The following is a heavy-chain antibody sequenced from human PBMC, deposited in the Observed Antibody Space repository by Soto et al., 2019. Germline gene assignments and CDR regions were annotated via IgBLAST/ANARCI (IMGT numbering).Heavy chain of an antibody. V-gene: IGHV4-31*03. Sequence: QVQLQESGPGLVKPSQTLSLTCTVSGGSISSGGYFWSWIRQHPGKGLEWIGDINYSGSTYSNPSLKSRVTISVDTSKNQCSLKLSCVTAADTAVYYCARDILQWFGELPPRAHDAFDIWGQGTMVTVSS. CDR3: ARDILQWFGELPPRAHDAFDI. CDR2: INYSGST. CDR1: GGSISSGGYF. J-gene: IGHJ3*02. D-gene: IGHD3-10*01.